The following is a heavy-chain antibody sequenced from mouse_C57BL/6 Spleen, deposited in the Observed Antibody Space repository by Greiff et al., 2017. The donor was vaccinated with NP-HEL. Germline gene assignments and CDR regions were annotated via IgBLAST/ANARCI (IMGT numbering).Heavy chain of an antibody. J-gene: IGHJ3*01. CDR3: ARVDSNYEFAY. CDR2: IHPNSGST. Sequence: QVQLQQPGAELVKPGASVKLSCKASGYTFTSYWMHWVKQRPGQGLEWIGMIHPNSGSTNYNEKFKSKATLTVDKSSSTAYMQLSSLTSEDSAVYYCARVDSNYEFAYWGQGTLVTVSA. D-gene: IGHD2-5*01. V-gene: IGHV1-64*01. CDR1: GYTFTSYW.